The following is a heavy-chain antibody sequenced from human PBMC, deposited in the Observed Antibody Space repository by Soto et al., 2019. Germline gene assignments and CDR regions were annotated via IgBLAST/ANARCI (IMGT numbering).Heavy chain of an antibody. D-gene: IGHD2-15*01. CDR3: ARGSIVVVVAQVPYNWFDP. CDR2: IIPIFGTA. Sequence: GASVKVSCKASGGTFSSYAISWVRQAPGQGLEWMGGIIPIFGTANYAQKFQDRVTITADESTSTAYMELSSLRSEDTAVYYCARGSIVVVVAQVPYNWFDPWGQGTLVTVSS. V-gene: IGHV1-69*13. J-gene: IGHJ5*02. CDR1: GGTFSSYA.